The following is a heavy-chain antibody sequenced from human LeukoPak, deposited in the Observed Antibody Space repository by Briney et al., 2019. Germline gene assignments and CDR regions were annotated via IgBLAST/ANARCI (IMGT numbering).Heavy chain of an antibody. CDR1: GGSTSSSSYY. CDR3: ARASAGVLLWFGELSRDAFDI. CDR2: IYYSGST. D-gene: IGHD3-10*01. V-gene: IGHV4-39*01. J-gene: IGHJ3*02. Sequence: SETLSLTCTVSGGSTSSSSYYWGWIRQPPGKGLEWIGSIYYSGSTYYNPSLKSRVTISVDTSKNQFSLKLSSVTAADTAVYYCARASAGVLLWFGELSRDAFDIWGQGTMVTVSS.